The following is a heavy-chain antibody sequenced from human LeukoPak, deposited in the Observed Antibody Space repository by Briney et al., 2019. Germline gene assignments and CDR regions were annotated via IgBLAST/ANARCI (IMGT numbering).Heavy chain of an antibody. CDR3: ASSEYSSSSWIYYYYYMDV. D-gene: IGHD6-6*01. CDR1: GGTFSSYA. Sequence: ASVKVSCKASGGTFSSYAISWVRRAPGQGLEWMGRIIPIFGTANYAQKFQGRVTITTDESTSTAYMELSSLRSEDTAVYYCASSEYSSSSWIYYYYYMDVWGKGTTVTVSS. J-gene: IGHJ6*03. V-gene: IGHV1-69*05. CDR2: IIPIFGTA.